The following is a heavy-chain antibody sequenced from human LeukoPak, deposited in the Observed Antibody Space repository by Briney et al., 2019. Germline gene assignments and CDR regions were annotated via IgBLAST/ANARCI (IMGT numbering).Heavy chain of an antibody. CDR2: IIPIFGTA. J-gene: IGHJ6*02. D-gene: IGHD2-2*01. CDR3: ATSLEADPYCSSTSCYGSYYYYGMDV. CDR1: GGTFSSYA. Sequence: SVKVSCKASGGTFSSYAISWVRQAPGQGLEWMGGIIPIFGTANYAQKFQGRVTITADESTSTAYMELSSLRAEDTAVYYCATSLEADPYCSSTSCYGSYYYYGMDVWGQGTTVTVSS. V-gene: IGHV1-69*13.